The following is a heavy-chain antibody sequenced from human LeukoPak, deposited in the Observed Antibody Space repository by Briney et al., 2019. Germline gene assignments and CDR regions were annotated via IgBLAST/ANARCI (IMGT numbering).Heavy chain of an antibody. CDR1: GFTFSSYA. Sequence: GGALRLSCAASGFTFSSYAMSWVRQAPGKGLEWVSAISGSGGSTYHADSVKGRFTISRDNSKNTLYLQMNSLRAEDTAVYYCAKGGFIFLGLSYFDYWGQGTLVTVSS. V-gene: IGHV3-23*01. D-gene: IGHD2/OR15-2a*01. CDR3: AKGGFIFLGLSYFDY. CDR2: ISGSGGST. J-gene: IGHJ4*02.